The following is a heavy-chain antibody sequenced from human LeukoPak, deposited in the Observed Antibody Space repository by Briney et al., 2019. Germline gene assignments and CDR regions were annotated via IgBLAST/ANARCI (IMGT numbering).Heavy chain of an antibody. CDR2: INSDGSST. J-gene: IGHJ5*02. Sequence: GGSLRLSCAASGFTFSSYWMHWVRQAPGKGLVWVSRINSDGSSTSYADSVKGRFTISRDNAKNTLYLQMNSLRAEDTAVYYCAREADCSSTSCVNWFDPWGQGTLVTVSS. CDR1: GFTFSSYW. D-gene: IGHD2-2*01. CDR3: AREADCSSTSCVNWFDP. V-gene: IGHV3-74*01.